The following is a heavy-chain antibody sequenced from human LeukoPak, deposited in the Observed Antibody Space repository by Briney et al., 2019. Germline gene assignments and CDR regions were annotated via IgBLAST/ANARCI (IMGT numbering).Heavy chain of an antibody. CDR1: GFTFSSYS. V-gene: IGHV3-23*01. D-gene: IGHD3-10*01. J-gene: IGHJ6*02. CDR3: AKVPYSDYGSGRPPFMDA. Sequence: PGGSLRLSCAASGFTFSSYSMSLVRQAPGKGLDRVATLSDSGDNTYYADSVEGRFTISRDKSKNTLYLQMNSLRDEDTAIYYCAKVPYSDYGSGRPPFMDAWGQGTTVANSS. CDR2: LSDSGDNT.